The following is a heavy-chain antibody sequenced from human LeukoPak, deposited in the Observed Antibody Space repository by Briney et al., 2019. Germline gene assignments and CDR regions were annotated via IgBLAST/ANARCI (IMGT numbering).Heavy chain of an antibody. Sequence: PGGSLRLSCAASGFPFSTYWMSWVRQAPGQGLEWVANINEGGSEENYVDSVKGRFTISRGNAKNSLILQMNSLRVEDTAVYYCATEYCTDKGNFDLWGRGALVTVSS. V-gene: IGHV3-7*02. D-gene: IGHD2/OR15-2a*01. CDR2: INEGGSEE. J-gene: IGHJ2*01. CDR1: GFPFSTYW. CDR3: ATEYCTDKGNFDL.